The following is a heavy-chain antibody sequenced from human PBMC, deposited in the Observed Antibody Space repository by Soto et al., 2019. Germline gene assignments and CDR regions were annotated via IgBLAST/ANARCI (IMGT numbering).Heavy chain of an antibody. J-gene: IGHJ5*02. D-gene: IGHD3-16*01. Sequence: SETLSLTCTVSGDSISSSSHQWGWIRPPPGKGLEWIGCFYFSGSTYYNPSLKSRVSISVDTSRIHFSLKLIPVTAADTAVYYCASDLVDWEGYVYHWLDPWGQGTLVTVSS. CDR3: ASDLVDWEGYVYHWLDP. CDR2: FYFSGST. CDR1: GDSISSSSHQ. V-gene: IGHV4-39*07.